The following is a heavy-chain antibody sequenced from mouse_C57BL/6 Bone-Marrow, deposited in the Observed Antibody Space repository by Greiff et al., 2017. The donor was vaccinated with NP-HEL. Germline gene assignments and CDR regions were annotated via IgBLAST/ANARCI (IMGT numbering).Heavy chain of an antibody. D-gene: IGHD1-1*02. CDR1: GFTFSSYG. J-gene: IGHJ2*01. CDR3: ERHGGSLFDY. V-gene: IGHV5-6*01. CDR2: ISSGGSYT. Sequence: EVKLIESGGDLVKPGGSLKLSCAASGFTFSSYGMSWVRQTPDKRLEWVATISSGGSYTYYPDSVKGRFTISRDNAKNTRYLQMSSLKSEDTAMYECERHGGSLFDYGGQGTTLTVSS.